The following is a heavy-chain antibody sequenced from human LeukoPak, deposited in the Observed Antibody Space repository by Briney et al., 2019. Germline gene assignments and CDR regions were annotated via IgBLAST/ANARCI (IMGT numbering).Heavy chain of an antibody. V-gene: IGHV3-21*01. J-gene: IGHJ4*02. Sequence: GGSLRLSCAASGFTFSSYSMNWVRQAPGKGLEWVSSISSSSSYIYYADSVKGRFTISRDNAKNSLYLQMNSLRAEDTAVYYCARVWRFVAAALDYWGQGTLVTVSS. CDR2: ISSSSSYI. CDR1: GFTFSSYS. CDR3: ARVWRFVAAALDY. D-gene: IGHD6-13*01.